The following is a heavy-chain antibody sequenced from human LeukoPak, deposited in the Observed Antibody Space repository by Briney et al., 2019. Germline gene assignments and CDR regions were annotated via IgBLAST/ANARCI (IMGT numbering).Heavy chain of an antibody. V-gene: IGHV1-8*01. CDR2: MKSNNGHT. Sequence: ASVKVSCTASGYTFTSFDFNWVRQATGQGLEWMGWMKSNNGHTGYAQKFQGRVTMTRDTSISTAYMELSSLTFEDTAVYYCARGPPNWGMVGYWGQGTLVTVSS. J-gene: IGHJ4*02. CDR1: GYTFTSFD. CDR3: ARGPPNWGMVGY. D-gene: IGHD7-27*01.